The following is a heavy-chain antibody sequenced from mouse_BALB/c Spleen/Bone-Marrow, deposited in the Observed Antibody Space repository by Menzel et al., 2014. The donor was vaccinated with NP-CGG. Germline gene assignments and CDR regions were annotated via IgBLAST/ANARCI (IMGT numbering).Heavy chain of an antibody. D-gene: IGHD2-4*01. CDR2: IYPGDGDT. Sequence: QVQLQQSGAELVRPGSSVKISCKASGYAFSSYWMNWVKQRPGQGLEWIGQIYPGDGDTNYNGKFEGKATLTADKSSSTAYMQLSSLTSEDSAVYFCAREGYDYDWFTYWGQGTLVTVSA. J-gene: IGHJ3*01. V-gene: IGHV1-80*01. CDR3: AREGYDYDWFTY. CDR1: GYAFSSYW.